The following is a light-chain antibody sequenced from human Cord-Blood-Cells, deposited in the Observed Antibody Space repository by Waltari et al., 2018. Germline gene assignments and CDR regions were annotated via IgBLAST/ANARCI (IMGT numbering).Light chain of an antibody. J-gene: IGLJ2*01. CDR1: SSNIGAGYD. CDR2: GNS. V-gene: IGLV1-40*01. CDR3: QSYDSSLSGSV. Sequence: QSVLTQPPSVSGAPGQRVTISCTGSSSNIGAGYDVHWYQQLPETAPKLLIYGNSHRPSGVPDRFSGSKSGTSASLAITGLQAEDEADYYCQSYDSSLSGSVFGGGTKLTVL.